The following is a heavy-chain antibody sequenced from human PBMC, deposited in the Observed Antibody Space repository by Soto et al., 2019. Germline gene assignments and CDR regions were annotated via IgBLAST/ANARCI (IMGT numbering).Heavy chain of an antibody. CDR1: GYTFTGYY. D-gene: IGHD1-26*01. V-gene: IGHV1-2*04. CDR2: NNPNSGGT. CDR3: TRGAGATPYYYYSMDV. J-gene: IGHJ6*02. Sequence: ASVKVSCKASGYTFTGYYMHWVRQAPGQGLEWMGWNNPNSGGTNYAQKFQGWVTMTRDTSISTAYMELSRLISDDTAVYYGTRGAGATPYYYYSMDVWGQGTTVTVSS.